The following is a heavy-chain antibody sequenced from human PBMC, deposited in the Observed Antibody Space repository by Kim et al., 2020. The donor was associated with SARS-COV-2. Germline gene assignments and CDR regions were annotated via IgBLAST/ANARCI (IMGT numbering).Heavy chain of an antibody. V-gene: IGHV3-30*02. Sequence: YYADSVKGRFSISRDNSENTIYLQMNSLRVEDTALYYCATGYYYDSSSYDYWGPGTLVTVSS. CDR3: ATGYYYDSSSYDY. D-gene: IGHD3-22*01. J-gene: IGHJ4*02.